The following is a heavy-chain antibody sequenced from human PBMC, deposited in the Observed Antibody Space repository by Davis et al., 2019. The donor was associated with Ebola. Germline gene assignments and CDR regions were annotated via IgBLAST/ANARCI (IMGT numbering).Heavy chain of an antibody. V-gene: IGHV1-18*01. D-gene: IGHD3-22*01. J-gene: IGHJ6*02. CDR2: ISAYNGNT. CDR3: ARADYYDSMYYYYGMDV. CDR1: GYTFTSYG. Sequence: ASVKVSYKASGYTFTSYGISWVRQAPGQGLEWMGWISAYNGNTNYAQKLQGRVTMTTDTSTSTAYMELRSLRSDDTAVYYCARADYYDSMYYYYGMDVWGQRTTVTVSS.